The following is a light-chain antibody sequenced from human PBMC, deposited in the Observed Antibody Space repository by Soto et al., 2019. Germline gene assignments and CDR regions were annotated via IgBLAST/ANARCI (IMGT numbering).Light chain of an antibody. CDR1: QEISNY. V-gene: IGKV1-39*01. CDR2: DAS. CDR3: QQSYSTPRT. J-gene: IGKJ1*01. Sequence: DIQMTQSPSSLSASVGDRVTITCQASQEISNYLNWYQQKPRKAPKLLIYDASNLKTGVPSRFSGSESGTDFTLTISSLQPEDFATYYCQQSYSTPRTFGQGTKVDIK.